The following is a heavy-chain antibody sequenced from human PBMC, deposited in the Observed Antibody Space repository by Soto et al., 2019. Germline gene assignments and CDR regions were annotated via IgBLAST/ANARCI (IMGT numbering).Heavy chain of an antibody. CDR1: GYGYSGYV. V-gene: IGHV1-18*01. D-gene: IGHD5-12*01. CDR2: ISAYNGKT. CDR3: ARGGDVNYYHGMDV. J-gene: IGHJ6*02. Sequence: VKRAWKSAGYGYSGYVVGCRRQDPGQGLEWMGWISAYNGKTNYAQNVQGRVTMTTDTSTRTAYMDLRSLRSDDTAVYYCARGGDVNYYHGMDVWGQGTTVPGSS.